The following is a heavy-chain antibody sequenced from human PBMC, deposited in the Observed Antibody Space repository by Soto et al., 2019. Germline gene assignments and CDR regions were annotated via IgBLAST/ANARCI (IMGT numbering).Heavy chain of an antibody. J-gene: IGHJ3*02. D-gene: IGHD2-15*01. CDR2: IYYSGST. Sequence: QLQLQESGPGLVKPSETLSLTCTVSAGSISSSNYYWGWIRQPPGKGMEWIGNIYYSGSTYYNPSLKSRVTISINTSQTQFSLRLTSVTAADTAVYYCARPPVAGRGGAFDIWGQGTMVTVSS. CDR3: ARPPVAGRGGAFDI. CDR1: AGSISSSNYY. V-gene: IGHV4-39*01.